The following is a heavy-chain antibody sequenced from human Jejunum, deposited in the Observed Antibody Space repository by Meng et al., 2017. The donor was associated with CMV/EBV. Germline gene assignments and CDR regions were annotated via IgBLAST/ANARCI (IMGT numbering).Heavy chain of an antibody. CDR3: ARGPGASTREGFDH. J-gene: IGHJ4*02. V-gene: IGHV4-4*07. CDR1: GGSVNNYY. CDR2: FYSSDTY. Sequence: VHLKESGPWRWSHSATLSLPCTVSGGSVNNYYWSWIRQSAGKGLEWIGRFYSSDTYNYHPSLDSRVTMSLDTSKNQFSLNLRSVTAADTARYYCARGPGASTREGFDHWGLGTLVTVSS. D-gene: IGHD1-26*01.